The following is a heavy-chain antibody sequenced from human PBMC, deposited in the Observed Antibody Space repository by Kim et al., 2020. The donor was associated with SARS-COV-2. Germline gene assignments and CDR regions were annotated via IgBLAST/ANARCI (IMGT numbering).Heavy chain of an antibody. J-gene: IGHJ3*02. V-gene: IGHV3-73*01. D-gene: IGHD2-15*01. CDR3: TRCSGGSCYSRGAFDI. Sequence: GGSLRLSCAASGFTFSGSGIHWVRQASGKGLEWVGRIRSKGQNYATEYPASVKGRFTISRDDSENTAWLQMNSLKTEDTAVYYCTRCSGGSCYSRGAFDIWGQGTMVTVSS. CDR1: GFTFSGSG. CDR2: IRSKGQNYAT.